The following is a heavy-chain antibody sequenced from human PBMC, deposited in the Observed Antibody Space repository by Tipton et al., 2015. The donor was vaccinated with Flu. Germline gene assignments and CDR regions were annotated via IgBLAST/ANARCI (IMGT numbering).Heavy chain of an antibody. V-gene: IGHV4-61*09. D-gene: IGHD4-11*01. CDR1: GGSISRGSYY. CDR2: IYYSGST. Sequence: TLSLTCTVSGGSISRGSYYWNWIRQPAGKGLEWIGYIYYSGSTNYNPSLKSRVTISLDTSRNQFSLKLSSVTAADMAVYYCARQDFSNYVSDPKNWFDRWGQGTLVTVSS. CDR3: ARQDFSNYVSDPKNWFDR. J-gene: IGHJ5*02.